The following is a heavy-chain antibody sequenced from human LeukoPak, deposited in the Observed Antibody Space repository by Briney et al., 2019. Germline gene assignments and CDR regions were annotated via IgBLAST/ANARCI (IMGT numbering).Heavy chain of an antibody. CDR3: ARSRWQLVHYFDY. CDR1: GYTFTSYD. Sequence: GASVKVSCKASGYTFTSYDINWVRQATGQGLEWMGWMNPNSGNTGYAQKLQGRVTMTRDTSISTAYMELSRLRSDDTAVYYCARSRWQLVHYFDYWGQGTLVTVSS. J-gene: IGHJ4*02. D-gene: IGHD6-13*01. CDR2: MNPNSGNT. V-gene: IGHV1-8*01.